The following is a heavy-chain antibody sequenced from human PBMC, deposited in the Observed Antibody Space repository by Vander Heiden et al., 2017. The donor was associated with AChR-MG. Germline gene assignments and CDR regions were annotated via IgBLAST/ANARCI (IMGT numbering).Heavy chain of an antibody. J-gene: IGHJ4*02. CDR3: ARDTGNFEVDY. V-gene: IGHV4-39*02. Sequence: QLQLHESGPGLVKPSETLSLTCSVSGGSISSGSYYWGWIRQPPGKGLEWIGSIDSTGNTYYIPSLKSRVTISADTSKNKYSLKLDSVTAADTAVYYCARDTGNFEVDYWGQGTLVTVSS. D-gene: IGHD2-8*02. CDR1: GGSISSGSYY. CDR2: IDSTGNT.